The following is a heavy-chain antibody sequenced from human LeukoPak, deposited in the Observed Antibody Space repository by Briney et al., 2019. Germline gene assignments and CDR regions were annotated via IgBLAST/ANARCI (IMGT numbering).Heavy chain of an antibody. CDR3: ARASTGYSSGWFLTYYFDY. CDR2: IYYSGST. D-gene: IGHD6-19*01. J-gene: IGHJ4*02. V-gene: IGHV4-31*03. CDR1: GGSISSGGYF. Sequence: SQTLSLTCTVSGGSISSGGYFWSWIRQHPGKGLEWIGYIYYSGSTYYNPSLKSRVTISVDTSKNQFSLKLSSVTAADTAVYYCARASTGYSSGWFLTYYFDYWGQGTLVTVSS.